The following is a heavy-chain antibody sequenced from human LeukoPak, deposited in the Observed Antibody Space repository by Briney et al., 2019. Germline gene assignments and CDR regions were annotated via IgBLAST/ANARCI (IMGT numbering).Heavy chain of an antibody. CDR2: IWYDGSNK. V-gene: IGHV3-33*01. Sequence: PGRSLRLSCAASGFTFSSYGMHWVRQAPGKGLEWVAVIWYDGSNKYYADSVKGRFTISRDNSKNTLYLQMKSLRAEDTAVYYCASEYRSGWPHYWGQGTLVTVSS. CDR1: GFTFSSYG. D-gene: IGHD6-19*01. CDR3: ASEYRSGWPHY. J-gene: IGHJ4*02.